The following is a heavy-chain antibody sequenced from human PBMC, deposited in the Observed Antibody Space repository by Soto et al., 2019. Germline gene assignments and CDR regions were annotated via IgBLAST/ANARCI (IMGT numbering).Heavy chain of an antibody. J-gene: IGHJ5*02. Sequence: QVQLQESGPGLVQPSETLSLTCTVSGGSISPYYWTWIRQPPGKGLEWVGYIYYAGTSSYNPSLKSRVTISLDTSKSQISLRLTSVTAADTAVYYCARLGAYYQSLDPWGPGTLVTVSS. V-gene: IGHV4-59*08. CDR3: ARLGAYYQSLDP. CDR1: GGSISPYY. D-gene: IGHD2-21*01. CDR2: IYYAGTS.